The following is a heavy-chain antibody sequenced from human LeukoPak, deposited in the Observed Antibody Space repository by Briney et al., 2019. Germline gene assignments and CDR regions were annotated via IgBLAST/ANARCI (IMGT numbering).Heavy chain of an antibody. V-gene: IGHV3-23*01. CDR1: GFTFSSYA. Sequence: GGSLRLSCAASGFTFSSYAMSWVRQAPGKGLEWVSGISGSGGNTYYTDSVRGRLSISRDNSKNTLYLQMNSLRADDTAVYYCARDSSMLRGPLVIYYFDFWGQGTLVTVSS. CDR2: ISGSGGNT. D-gene: IGHD3-10*01. J-gene: IGHJ4*02. CDR3: ARDSSMLRGPLVIYYFDF.